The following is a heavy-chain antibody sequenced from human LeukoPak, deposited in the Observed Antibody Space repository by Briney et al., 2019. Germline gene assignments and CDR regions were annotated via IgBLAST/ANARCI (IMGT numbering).Heavy chain of an antibody. J-gene: IGHJ4*02. Sequence: RSGGSLRLSCAASGFTFSSYGMRWVRQAPGKGLEWVAVIWYDGSNKYYADSVKGRFTIPRDNSKNTLYLQMNSLRAEDTAVYYCARGAHYYDSSGYPSHFDYWGQGTLVTVSS. D-gene: IGHD3-22*01. CDR3: ARGAHYYDSSGYPSHFDY. V-gene: IGHV3-33*01. CDR2: IWYDGSNK. CDR1: GFTFSSYG.